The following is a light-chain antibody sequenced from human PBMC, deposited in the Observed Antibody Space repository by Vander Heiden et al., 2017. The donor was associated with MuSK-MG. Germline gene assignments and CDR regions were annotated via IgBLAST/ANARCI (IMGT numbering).Light chain of an antibody. CDR3: QQSDSTART. CDR1: QSISSY. Sequence: DIQMTQSPSSLSASVGDRVTITCRASQSISSYLNWYQQKPGKAPKLLIYAASSLQSGVPSRFSGSGSGTDFTLTISRLQPEDFATYYCQQSDSTARTLGQGTKLEIK. CDR2: AAS. J-gene: IGKJ2*02. V-gene: IGKV1-39*01.